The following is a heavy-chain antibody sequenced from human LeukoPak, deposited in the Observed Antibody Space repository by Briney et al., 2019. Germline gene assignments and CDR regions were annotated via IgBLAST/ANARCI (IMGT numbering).Heavy chain of an antibody. CDR3: ARQRGSGCLDY. D-gene: IGHD6-19*01. Sequence: PGGSLRLSCAASGFTFSSYAMHWVRQAPGKGLEYVSAISSNGGSTYYADSVKGRFTISRDNAKNSLSLQMNSLRAEDTAVYYCARQRGSGCLDYWGQGTLVTVSS. CDR1: GFTFSSYA. CDR2: ISSNGGST. V-gene: IGHV3-64*02. J-gene: IGHJ4*02.